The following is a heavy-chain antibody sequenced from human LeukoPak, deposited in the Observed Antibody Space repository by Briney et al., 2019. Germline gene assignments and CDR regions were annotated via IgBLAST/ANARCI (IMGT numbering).Heavy chain of an antibody. CDR2: IYSGGST. Sequence: GGSLRLSCEVSGFTVSSNYMTWVRQAPGKGLEWVSIIYSGGSTYYADSVKGRFAISRDNSKNTLYLQMNSLRAEDTAVYYCEGDYYGRFWGQGTLVTVSS. CDR3: EGDYYGRF. J-gene: IGHJ4*02. CDR1: GFTVSSNY. V-gene: IGHV3-66*01. D-gene: IGHD3-10*01.